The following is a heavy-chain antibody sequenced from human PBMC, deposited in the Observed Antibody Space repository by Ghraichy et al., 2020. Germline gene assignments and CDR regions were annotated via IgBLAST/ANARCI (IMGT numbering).Heavy chain of an antibody. V-gene: IGHV3-33*01. Sequence: GGSLRLSCAASGFTFSSYGMHWVRQAPGKGLEWVAVIWYDGSNKYYADSVKGRFTISRDNSKNTLYLQMNSLRAEDTAVYYCARGDYGDYPGYWGQGTLVTVSS. CDR2: IWYDGSNK. CDR3: ARGDYGDYPGY. D-gene: IGHD4-17*01. J-gene: IGHJ4*02. CDR1: GFTFSSYG.